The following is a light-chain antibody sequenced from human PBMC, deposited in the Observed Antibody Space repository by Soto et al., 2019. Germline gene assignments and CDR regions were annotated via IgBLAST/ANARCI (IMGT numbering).Light chain of an antibody. Sequence: IQMTQSPSTVSASVGDGVTITCRASQSVRNWLAWFQQKPGKPPKLLIYKSSRLESGVPSRFNGSGYGTDFTLTISSLQPDDFATYYCQQYYAFPLTFGQGTKLE. CDR1: QSVRNW. V-gene: IGKV1-5*03. CDR2: KSS. CDR3: QQYYAFPLT. J-gene: IGKJ2*01.